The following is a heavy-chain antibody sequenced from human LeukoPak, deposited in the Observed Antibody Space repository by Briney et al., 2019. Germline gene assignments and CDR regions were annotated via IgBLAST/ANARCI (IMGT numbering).Heavy chain of an antibody. J-gene: IGHJ5*02. V-gene: IGHV3-66*03. CDR2: IRDRGEA. D-gene: IGHD3/OR15-3a*01. Sequence: PGGSLRLSCAVSGFRVSDYYMSWVRHAPGKGLEWVGLIRDRGEAFYADFARGRFAISRDESENTLYLQMNSLRVEDAAVYFCARDRAANQDWVEFDPWGQGTPVIVSS. CDR1: GFRVSDYY. CDR3: ARDRAANQDWVEFDP.